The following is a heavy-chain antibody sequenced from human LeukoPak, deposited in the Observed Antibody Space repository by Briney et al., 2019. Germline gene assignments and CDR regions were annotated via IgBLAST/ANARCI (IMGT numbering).Heavy chain of an antibody. D-gene: IGHD2-2*02. CDR1: GFTFSNYW. CDR2: IKQDGSEK. V-gene: IGHV3-7*01. Sequence: TGGSLRLSCAASGFTFSNYWMSWVRQAPGKGLEWVANIKQDGSEKYYVDSVKGRFTISRDNAKNSMYLQMNSLRAEDTAVYYCATDGGYCSSTSCYRGDYFDFWGQGTLVTVS. J-gene: IGHJ4*02. CDR3: ATDGGYCSSTSCYRGDYFDF.